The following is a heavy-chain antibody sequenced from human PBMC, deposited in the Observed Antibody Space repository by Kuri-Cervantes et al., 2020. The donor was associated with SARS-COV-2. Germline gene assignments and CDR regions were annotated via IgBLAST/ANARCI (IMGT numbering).Heavy chain of an antibody. CDR2: VKTNSGNT. CDR3: SCALKEGFDS. V-gene: IGHV1-8*01. J-gene: IGHJ4*02. D-gene: IGHD2-21*01. CDR1: ETTFPNYD. Sequence: ASVQVSCKTPETTFPNYDINWVRQATGRELEWTGMVKTNSGNTLYAQIFQGRVTMTSDTYTTTAYMELSSLTSEDTDIYYCSCALKEGFDSWGQGTLVTVSS.